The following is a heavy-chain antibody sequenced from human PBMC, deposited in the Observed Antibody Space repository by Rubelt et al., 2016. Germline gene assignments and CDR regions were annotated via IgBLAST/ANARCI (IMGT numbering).Heavy chain of an antibody. D-gene: IGHD1-26*01. CDR1: GYTFTSYS. CDR2: INAGNGNT. Sequence: EVKKPGASVKVSCKASGYTFTSYSMHWVRQAPGQKLEWMGWINAGNGNTKYSQKFQGRVTITRDTSASTAYMELSSLTSDDTAMYYCARDHSGSYSFDFWGQGTLVTVSS. CDR3: ARDHSGSYSFDF. V-gene: IGHV1-3*01. J-gene: IGHJ4*02.